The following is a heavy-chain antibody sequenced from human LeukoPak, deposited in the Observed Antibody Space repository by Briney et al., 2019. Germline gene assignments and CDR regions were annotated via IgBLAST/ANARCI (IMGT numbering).Heavy chain of an antibody. V-gene: IGHV3-30*02. CDR1: GFTFSNYA. CDR3: AKYYRESSGASPLDY. CDR2: IRYDGTNK. Sequence: PGGSLRLSCAASGFTFSNYAMTWVRQAPGKGLEWVAFIRYDGTNKYYADSVKGRFTISRDNSKNTLYLQMNSLRVEDTAVYYCAKYYRESSGASPLDYWGQGTRVTVSS. D-gene: IGHD3-22*01. J-gene: IGHJ4*02.